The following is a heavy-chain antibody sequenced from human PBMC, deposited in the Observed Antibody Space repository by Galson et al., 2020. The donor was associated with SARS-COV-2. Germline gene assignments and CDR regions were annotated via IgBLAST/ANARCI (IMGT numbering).Heavy chain of an antibody. V-gene: IGHV4-61*01. Sequence: SETLSLTCSVSAVSVRSGYCWTWIRQTPGRGLEWIGNFYDIDRRITNYNPSLRGRVTISVDTSKNQFSLKLASVTAADTGMYFCARGQHSYISGSPVDSWGRGTLVSVSS. CDR3: ARGQHSYISGSPVDS. CDR1: AVSVRSGYC. D-gene: IGHD3-10*01. CDR2: FYDIDRRIT. J-gene: IGHJ4*02.